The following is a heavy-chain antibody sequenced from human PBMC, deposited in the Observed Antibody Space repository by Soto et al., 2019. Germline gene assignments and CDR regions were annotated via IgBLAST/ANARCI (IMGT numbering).Heavy chain of an antibody. CDR2: ILGGGGT. J-gene: IGHJ4*02. D-gene: IGHD3-16*01. CDR3: AKDRQPDGIWAFDY. V-gene: IGHV3-23*01. Sequence: GGSLRLSCAASGFTFSTYTMNWVRQAPGKGLEWVSGILGGGGTYYADSVKGRFAISRDDSQNSVFLQMNSLRDEDTAVYCCAKDRQPDGIWAFDYWGQGTLVTVSS. CDR1: GFTFSTYT.